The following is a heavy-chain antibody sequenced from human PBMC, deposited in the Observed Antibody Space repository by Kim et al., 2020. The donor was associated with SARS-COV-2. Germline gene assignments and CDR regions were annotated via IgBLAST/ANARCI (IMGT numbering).Heavy chain of an antibody. CDR3: ARGLPNTLLLWFGESPYYYYGMDV. J-gene: IGHJ6*02. CDR2: INHSGST. CDR1: GGSFSGYY. Sequence: SETLSLTCAVYGGSFSGYYWSWIRQPPGKGLEWIGEINHSGSTNYNPSLKSRVTISVDTSKNQFSLKLSSVTAADTAVYYCARGLPNTLLLWFGESPYYYYGMDVWGQGTTVTVSS. V-gene: IGHV4-34*01. D-gene: IGHD3-10*01.